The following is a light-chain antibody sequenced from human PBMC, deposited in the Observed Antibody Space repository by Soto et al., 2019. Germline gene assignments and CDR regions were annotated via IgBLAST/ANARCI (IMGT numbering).Light chain of an antibody. CDR1: QNIRTN. CDR3: QQYGSPGT. V-gene: IGKV3-20*01. Sequence: EIVMTQSPVTLSVSPGERATLSCRASQNIRTNLAWYQQKPGQAPRLLMYGASNRATGIPDRFSGSGSGTDFTLTISRLEPEDFAVYYCQQYGSPGTFGQGTKVDIK. J-gene: IGKJ1*01. CDR2: GAS.